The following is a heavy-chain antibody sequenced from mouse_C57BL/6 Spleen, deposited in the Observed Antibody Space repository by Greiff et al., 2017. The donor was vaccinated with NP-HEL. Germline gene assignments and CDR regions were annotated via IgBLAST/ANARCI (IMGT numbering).Heavy chain of an antibody. V-gene: IGHV1-7*01. CDR2: INPSSGYT. CDR3: ARGPYGYDDGGYAMDY. CDR1: GYTFTSYW. Sequence: VQLQQPGAELAKPGASVKLSCKASGYTFTSYWMHWVKQRPGQGLEWIGYINPSSGYTKYNQKFKDKATLTADKSSSTAYMQLSSLTYEDSAVYYCARGPYGYDDGGYAMDYWGQGTSVTVSS. J-gene: IGHJ4*01. D-gene: IGHD2-2*01.